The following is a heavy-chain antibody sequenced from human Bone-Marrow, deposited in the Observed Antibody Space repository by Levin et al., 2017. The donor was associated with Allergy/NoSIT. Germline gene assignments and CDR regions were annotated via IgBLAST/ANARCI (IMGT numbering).Heavy chain of an antibody. Sequence: GESLKISCQASGYTFTSYGISWVRQAPGQGLEWMGWISAYNGNTNYAQKLQGRVTMTTDTSTSTAYMELRSLRSDDTAVYYCASYDDPYGDYVGGWFDPWGQGTLVTVSS. J-gene: IGHJ5*02. CDR1: GYTFTSYG. D-gene: IGHD4-17*01. V-gene: IGHV1-18*01. CDR3: ASYDDPYGDYVGGWFDP. CDR2: ISAYNGNT.